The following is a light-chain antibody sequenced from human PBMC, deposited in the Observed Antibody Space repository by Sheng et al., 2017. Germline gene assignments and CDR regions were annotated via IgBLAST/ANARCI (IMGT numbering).Light chain of an antibody. CDR1: SSDVGGYNY. J-gene: IGLJ1*01. Sequence: QSALTQPASVSGSPGQSITISCTGTSSDVGGYNYVSWYQQHPGKAPKLMIYDVSNRPSGVSNRFSGSKSGNTASLTISGLQAEDEADYYCSSYTSSTTGVFGTGTKVHRP. CDR3: SSYTSSTTGV. CDR2: DVS. V-gene: IGLV2-14*03.